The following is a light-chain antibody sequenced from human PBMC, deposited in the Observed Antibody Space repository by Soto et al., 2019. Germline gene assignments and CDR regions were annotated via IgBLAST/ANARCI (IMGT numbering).Light chain of an antibody. Sequence: EFVLTQSPGTLSLSPGERATLSCRASQSVSSSYLAWYQQKPGQAPRLLIYGASTRATGIPDRFSGSGSGTDFTITISRLEPEDFAVYYCQQYGFSSMFTFGQGTKLEIK. CDR2: GAS. CDR3: QQYGFSSMFT. J-gene: IGKJ2*01. V-gene: IGKV3-20*01. CDR1: QSVSSSY.